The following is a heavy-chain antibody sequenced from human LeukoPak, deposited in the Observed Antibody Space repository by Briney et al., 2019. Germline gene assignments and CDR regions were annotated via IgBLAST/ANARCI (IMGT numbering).Heavy chain of an antibody. CDR2: INHSGST. CDR1: GGSFSGYY. D-gene: IGHD2-15*01. V-gene: IGHV4-34*01. Sequence: SETLSLTCAVYGGSFSGYYWSWIRQPPGKGLEWIGEINHSGSTNYNPSLKSRVTISVDTSNNQFSLKLSSVTAADTAVYYCARGSVVVAATGYFWGQGTPVTVSS. J-gene: IGHJ4*02. CDR3: ARGSVVVAATGYF.